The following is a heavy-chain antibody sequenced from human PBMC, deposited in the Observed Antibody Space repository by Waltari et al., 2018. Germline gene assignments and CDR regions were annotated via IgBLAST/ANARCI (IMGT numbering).Heavy chain of an antibody. CDR3: TRGLQFAFDF. D-gene: IGHD2-21*02. J-gene: IGHJ3*01. Sequence: EVLLVESGGGLVQPGGSLRLSCTASGFNFNISTMHWVRQAPGKGLEWVSDINSASRVIHYADSVRGRLTISRDNAKNSLFLQMNNLRVEDTALYYCTRGLQFAFDFWGQGTMVSVSS. CDR1: GFNFNIST. V-gene: IGHV3-48*01. CDR2: INSASRVI.